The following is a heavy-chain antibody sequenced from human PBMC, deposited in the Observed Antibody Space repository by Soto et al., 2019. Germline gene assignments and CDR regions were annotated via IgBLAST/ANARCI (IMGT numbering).Heavy chain of an antibody. V-gene: IGHV1-69*13. J-gene: IGHJ6*02. D-gene: IGHD6-19*01. Sequence: SVKVSCKASGGTFSSYAISWVRQAPGQGLEWMGGIIPIFGTANYAQKFQGRVTITADESTSTAYMELSSLRSEDTAVYYCARLTAVAGRETYYYGMDVWGQGTTVTVSS. CDR2: IIPIFGTA. CDR3: ARLTAVAGRETYYYGMDV. CDR1: GGTFSSYA.